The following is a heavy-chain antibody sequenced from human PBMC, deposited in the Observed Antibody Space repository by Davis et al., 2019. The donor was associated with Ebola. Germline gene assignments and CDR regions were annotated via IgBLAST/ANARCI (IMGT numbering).Heavy chain of an antibody. Sequence: GSLRLSCAASGFTFSSYAMSWVRQAPGKGLEWVSAISGSGGSTYYADSVKGRSTISRDNSKNTVYLQMNSLRAEDTAIYYCAKGGTLADGLDDWGQGTLVTVSS. CDR2: ISGSGGST. V-gene: IGHV3-23*01. CDR3: AKGGTLADGLDD. CDR1: GFTFSSYA. D-gene: IGHD3-16*01. J-gene: IGHJ4*02.